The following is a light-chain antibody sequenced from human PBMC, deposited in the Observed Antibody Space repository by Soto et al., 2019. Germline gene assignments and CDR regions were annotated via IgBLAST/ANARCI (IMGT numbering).Light chain of an antibody. J-gene: IGLJ2*01. CDR1: SSDVGGYNY. CDR3: SSFAGNNKLV. CDR2: EVS. V-gene: IGLV2-8*01. Sequence: QSVLTQPPSASGSPGQSVTISCTGTSSDVGGYNYVSWYQQHPGKAPKLMISEVSKRPSGVPDRFSGSKSGNTASLTVSGLQSEDEADYYCSSFAGNNKLVFGGGTKRTVL.